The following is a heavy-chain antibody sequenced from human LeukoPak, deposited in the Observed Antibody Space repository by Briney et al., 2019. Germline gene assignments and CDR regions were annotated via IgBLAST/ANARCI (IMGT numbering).Heavy chain of an antibody. D-gene: IGHD4-17*01. J-gene: IGHJ3*02. Sequence: PGGSLRLSCAASGFTFSSYEMNWVRQAPGKGLEGVSYINSSGSTIYYADSVKVRFTISRDNAKSSLYLQMNSLRAEDTAVSCCARSGDYDRIYAFDIWGQGTMVTVSS. CDR1: GFTFSSYE. CDR2: INSSGSTI. CDR3: ARSGDYDRIYAFDI. V-gene: IGHV3-48*03.